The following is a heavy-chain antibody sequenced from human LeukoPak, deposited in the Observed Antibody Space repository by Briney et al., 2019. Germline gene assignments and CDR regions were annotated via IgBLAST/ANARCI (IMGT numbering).Heavy chain of an antibody. V-gene: IGHV5-51*01. CDR3: ARRQGCSSTSCPPDY. J-gene: IGHJ4*02. Sequence: GEALKISCNGSGYSFTSYWIAWVRQMPGKGLEWMWLINHGDSDTRYSPSFQGQVTISADKSITTASLQWSRLEAPDTAMYYCARRQGCSSTSCPPDYWGQGTLVTVSP. D-gene: IGHD2-2*01. CDR2: INHGDSDT. CDR1: GYSFTSYW.